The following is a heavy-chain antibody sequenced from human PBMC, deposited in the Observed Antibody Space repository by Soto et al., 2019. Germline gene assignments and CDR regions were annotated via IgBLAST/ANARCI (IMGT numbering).Heavy chain of an antibody. V-gene: IGHV4-59*01. D-gene: IGHD2-15*01. CDR3: AGAGAATLSDF. Sequence: QVQLQESGPGLVKPSETLSLTCTVSGGSISNYYCSWIRQPQGKGLEWIGYIYYSGSTNYNPSLRSLVSISVATSKTLFSLTLGSVTAAGTAVDFCAGAGAATLSDFWGQGTLVTVSS. CDR2: IYYSGST. CDR1: GGSISNYY. J-gene: IGHJ4*02.